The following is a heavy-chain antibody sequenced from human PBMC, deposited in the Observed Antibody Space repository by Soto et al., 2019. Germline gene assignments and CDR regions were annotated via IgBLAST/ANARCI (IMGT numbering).Heavy chain of an antibody. Sequence: PSETLSLTCTVSGDSLSSSYHYWGWIRQLPGKGLEWIGSIYSTGNTYYNPSLKSRVSISVDMATNEISLRLRAESVADTAVYYCGRVEMSAGEFTANFARWGQGALVTVSS. CDR2: IYSTGNT. CDR1: GDSLSSSYHY. D-gene: IGHD3-16*01. V-gene: IGHV4-39*01. CDR3: GRVEMSAGEFTANFAR. J-gene: IGHJ4*02.